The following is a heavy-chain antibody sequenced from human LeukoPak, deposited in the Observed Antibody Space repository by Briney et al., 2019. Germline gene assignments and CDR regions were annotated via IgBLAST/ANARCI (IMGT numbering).Heavy chain of an antibody. CDR3: ARGPYSYDSSGAFDI. V-gene: IGHV4-39*07. D-gene: IGHD3-22*01. J-gene: IGHJ3*02. CDR2: MYYSGTT. Sequence: PSETLSLTCTVSGGSISSSSYYWGWIRQPPGKGLEWIGSMYYSGTTYYNSSLKSRVTISVDTSKNQFSLKLSSVTAADTAVYFCARGPYSYDSSGAFDIWGQGTMVTVSS. CDR1: GGSISSSSYY.